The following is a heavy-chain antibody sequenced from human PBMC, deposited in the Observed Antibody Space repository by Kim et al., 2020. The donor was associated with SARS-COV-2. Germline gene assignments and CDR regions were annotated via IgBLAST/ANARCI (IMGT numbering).Heavy chain of an antibody. Sequence: GGSLRLSCAASGFTFSSYAMHWVRQAPGKGLEWVAVISYDGSNKYYADSVKGRFTISRDNSKNTLYLQMNSLRAEDTAVYHCARDSYGDYLHDYWGQGTL. D-gene: IGHD4-17*01. CDR3: ARDSYGDYLHDY. V-gene: IGHV3-30-3*01. CDR1: GFTFSSYA. CDR2: ISYDGSNK. J-gene: IGHJ4*02.